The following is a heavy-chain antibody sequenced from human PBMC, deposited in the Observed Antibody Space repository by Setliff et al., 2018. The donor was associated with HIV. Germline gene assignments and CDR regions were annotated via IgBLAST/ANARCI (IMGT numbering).Heavy chain of an antibody. CDR2: IWPDDSDT. V-gene: IGHV5-51*01. D-gene: IGHD3-3*01. CDR1: GYSFTNYW. CDR3: ARLSKYYDFWTPNY. J-gene: IGHJ4*02. Sequence: PGESLKISCKASGYSFTNYWVGWVRQMPGHGLELMGLIWPDDSDTMYSPSFQGQVTMSVDKSITTVYLQWSSLEAPDTAIYYCARLSKYYDFWTPNYWGQGTLVTVS.